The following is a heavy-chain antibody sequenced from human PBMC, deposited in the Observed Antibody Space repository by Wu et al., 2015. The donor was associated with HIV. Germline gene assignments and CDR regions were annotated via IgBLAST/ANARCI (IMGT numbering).Heavy chain of an antibody. CDR2: IIPIFGTT. Sequence: QVQLVQSGAEVKKPGSSVKVSCKASGDTLSTYAVSWVRQAPGQGLEWMGRIIPIFGTTDYAQSFQGRLTITAGESTNTVYMELSSLRPDDTAVYYCARNVVGSIGGGYTYYGMDVWGQGTTDTVSS. V-gene: IGHV1-69*13. J-gene: IGHJ6*02. CDR3: ARNVVGSIGGGYTYYGMDV. CDR1: GDTLSTYA. D-gene: IGHD2-15*01.